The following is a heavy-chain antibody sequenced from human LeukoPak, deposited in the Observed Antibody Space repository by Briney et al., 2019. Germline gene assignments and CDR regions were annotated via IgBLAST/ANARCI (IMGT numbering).Heavy chain of an antibody. CDR3: ASRTYCSSISCYTHWFNP. CDR2: IYHSGSN. Sequence: SETLSLTCIVSDNSISSNYYWGWIRQPPGKGLEWIGSIYHSGSNYYNPSLKSRVTISVDTSKNQFSLRLSSVTAADTAVYYCASRTYCSSISCYTHWFNPWGQGTLVTVSS. V-gene: IGHV4-38-2*02. CDR1: DNSISSNYY. D-gene: IGHD2-2*02. J-gene: IGHJ5*02.